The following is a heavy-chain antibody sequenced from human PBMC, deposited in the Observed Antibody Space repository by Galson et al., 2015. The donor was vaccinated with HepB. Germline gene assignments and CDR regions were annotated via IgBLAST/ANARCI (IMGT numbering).Heavy chain of an antibody. V-gene: IGHV1-24*01. CDR1: GYTLTELS. Sequence: SVKASCKVSGYTLTELSMHWVRQAPGKGLEWMGGFDPEDGETIYAQKFQGRVTMTEDTSTDTAYMELSSLRSEDTAVYYCATDGLWFGELFNDYWGQGTLVTVSS. CDR3: ATDGLWFGELFNDY. D-gene: IGHD3-10*01. J-gene: IGHJ4*02. CDR2: FDPEDGET.